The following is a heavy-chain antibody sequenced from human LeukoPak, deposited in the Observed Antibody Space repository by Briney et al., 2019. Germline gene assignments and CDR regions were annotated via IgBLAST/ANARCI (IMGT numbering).Heavy chain of an antibody. CDR2: ISSRGGST. Sequence: GGSLRLSCAASGFTFSSYGMSWVRQAPGKGLEWVSAISSRGGSTYYADSVRGRFTISRDNSKNTLYLQMNSLRAEDTAVYYCAKRSDYGGNWNYFDYWGQGTPVTVSS. D-gene: IGHD4-23*01. V-gene: IGHV3-23*01. J-gene: IGHJ4*02. CDR3: AKRSDYGGNWNYFDY. CDR1: GFTFSSYG.